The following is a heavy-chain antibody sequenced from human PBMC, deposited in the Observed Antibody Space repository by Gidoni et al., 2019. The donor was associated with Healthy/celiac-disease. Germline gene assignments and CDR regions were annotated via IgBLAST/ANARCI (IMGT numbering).Heavy chain of an antibody. CDR3: ARQRGKYFDL. CDR1: GGSISNYY. V-gene: IGHV4-59*08. CDR2: IYYIGTT. D-gene: IGHD3-16*01. Sequence: QVQLQESVPGLVKPSETLSLNCTVSGGSISNYYCSWIRQPPGKGLEGVGYIYYIGTTNYNPSLKSRVTISVDTSKNQFYLKLSSVTAADTAVYYCARQRGKYFDLWGRGTLVTVSS. J-gene: IGHJ2*01.